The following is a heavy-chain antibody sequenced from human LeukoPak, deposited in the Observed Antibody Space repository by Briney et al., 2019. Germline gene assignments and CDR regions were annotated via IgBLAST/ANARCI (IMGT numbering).Heavy chain of an antibody. Sequence: SETLSLTCTVSGGPISSHHRSWIRQAPGKGPEWIGYIYYSGSTNYNPYLKSRVTRSVDTSKNQFSLKLSCVTAADTAVYYWARQCSGGSCKLDWGQGTLVTVSS. D-gene: IGHD2-15*01. J-gene: IGHJ4*02. CDR3: ARQCSGGSCKLD. CDR1: GGPISSHH. V-gene: IGHV4-59*08. CDR2: IYYSGST.